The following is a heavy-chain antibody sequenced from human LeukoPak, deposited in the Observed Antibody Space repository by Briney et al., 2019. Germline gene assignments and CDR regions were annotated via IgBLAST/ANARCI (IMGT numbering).Heavy chain of an antibody. Sequence: GGSLRLFCAASGSTFSSYEMNWVRQAPGKGLEWVSAISGSGGSTFYAESVKGRFTISRDNSKNTLYLQMNSLTVEDTAIYFCAKGPFFYYDASGYNYFESWGQGTLVTVSS. CDR1: GSTFSSYE. CDR3: AKGPFFYYDASGYNYFES. J-gene: IGHJ4*02. D-gene: IGHD3-22*01. V-gene: IGHV3-23*01. CDR2: ISGSGGST.